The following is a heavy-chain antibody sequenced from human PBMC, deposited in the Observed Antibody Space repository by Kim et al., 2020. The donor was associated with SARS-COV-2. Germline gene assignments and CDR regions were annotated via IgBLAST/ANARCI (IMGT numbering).Heavy chain of an antibody. CDR3: AKGYLVPATLTSGYSSGWYYFDT. V-gene: IGHV3-30*18. J-gene: IGHJ4*02. CDR1: GFNFSDYA. Sequence: GGSLRLSCEASGFNFSDYAMHWVRQAPGKGLEWMAFISYDGRNKFFADSVKARFSISRDNSKNTLFLQMDSLRAEDSAVYYCAKGYLVPATLTSGYSSGWYYFDTWGLGTLVTVSA. CDR2: ISYDGRNK. D-gene: IGHD6-19*01.